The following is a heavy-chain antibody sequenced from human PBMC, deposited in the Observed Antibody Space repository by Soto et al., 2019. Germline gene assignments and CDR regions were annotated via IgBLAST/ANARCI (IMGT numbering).Heavy chain of an antibody. CDR1: GGTFSNSA. J-gene: IGHJ6*02. D-gene: IGHD4-4*01. CDR3: ARDKDRLQLGGNYYYIMDV. Sequence: QVQLVQSGAEVKKPGSSVKLSCKASGGTFSNSAISWVRQAPGQGLEWMGGIMPIFRTPDYAQKFQGRDTMTADESTSTAYMELSGLRADETDVSYSARDKDRLQLGGNYYYIMDVWGQGTTVTVYS. V-gene: IGHV1-69*12. CDR2: IMPIFRTP.